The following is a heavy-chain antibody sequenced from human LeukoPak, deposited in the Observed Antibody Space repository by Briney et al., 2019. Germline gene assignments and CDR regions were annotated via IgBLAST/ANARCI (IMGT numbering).Heavy chain of an antibody. CDR1: GFTVNSNF. CDR3: ARPAQQWLPPSPSFYYDVDV. CDR2: IYSDGTT. V-gene: IGHV3-53*01. Sequence: GGSLRLSCAASGFTVNSNFMTWVRQAPGKGLEWVSIIYSDGTTDFADSVKGRFTISRDNSRNIVYLHMNSLRAEDTAIYYCARPAQQWLPPSPSFYYDVDVWGHGTTVTVSS. D-gene: IGHD6-19*01. J-gene: IGHJ6*02.